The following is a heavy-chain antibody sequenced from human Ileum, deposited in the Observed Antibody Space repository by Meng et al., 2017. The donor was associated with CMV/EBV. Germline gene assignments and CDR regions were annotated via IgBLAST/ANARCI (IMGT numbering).Heavy chain of an antibody. Sequence: VKLQQSGPGLVKPSQTLSLTCLISGDSISGSNTAWNWLRQSPSTGLEWLGRTFYRSKWYYDYAVSVNSRIAIIPDTSKNQFSLQLNSVTPEDTAVYYCTSGWGLNYWGQGTLVTVSS. CDR2: TFYRSKWYY. V-gene: IGHV6-1*01. CDR1: GDSISGSNTA. CDR3: TSGWGLNY. J-gene: IGHJ4*02. D-gene: IGHD3-10*01.